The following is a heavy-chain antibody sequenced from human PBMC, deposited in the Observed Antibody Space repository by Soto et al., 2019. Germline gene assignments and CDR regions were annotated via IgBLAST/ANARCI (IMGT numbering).Heavy chain of an antibody. CDR1: GGSGFSSSYY. CDR2: LFNSGKT. D-gene: IGHD1-1*01. J-gene: IGHJ4*02. Sequence: TVSGTCTVTGGSGFSSSYYWAWILQSPGKGLEWIGQLFNSGKTYYIPSLGSRVTMSVESSNNLFSLSLSSVTAADTALYYCGRLGGLTDFRDPWYKFEQWGRGTLVTVSS. CDR3: GRLGGLTDFRDPWYKFEQ. V-gene: IGHV4-39*01.